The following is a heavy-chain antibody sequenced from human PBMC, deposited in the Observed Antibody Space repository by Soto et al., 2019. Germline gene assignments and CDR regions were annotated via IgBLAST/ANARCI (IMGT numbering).Heavy chain of an antibody. CDR1: GFSLNTNPVG. CDR2: VYWDDEK. D-gene: IGHD6-13*01. J-gene: IGHJ4*02. V-gene: IGHV2-5*02. Sequence: QITLKESGPTLVKPTQTLTLTCSFSGFSLNTNPVGVGWIHQPPGKALEGLELVYWDDEKRYSPSLKNRLNITNAYTKNQVVLTMTNMHHVNTATYYCAHRPYPSSREFDYWCQGTLVTVSS. CDR3: AHRPYPSSREFDY.